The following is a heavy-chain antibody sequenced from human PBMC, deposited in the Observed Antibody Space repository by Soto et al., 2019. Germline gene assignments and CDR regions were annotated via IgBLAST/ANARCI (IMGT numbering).Heavy chain of an antibody. J-gene: IGHJ4*02. D-gene: IGHD6-13*01. CDR3: ATGGRGYFAY. Sequence: EVQLVESGGGLVQPGGSLRLSCAASGFTFNTYWMQWVRQAPGKGLVWVSRIKSDGSYTNYADSVKGRYTISRDNAKNSLFLQMNSLGAEITAVYYCATGGRGYFAYWGQGTVVPVCS. CDR1: GFTFNTYW. V-gene: IGHV3-74*01. CDR2: IKSDGSYT.